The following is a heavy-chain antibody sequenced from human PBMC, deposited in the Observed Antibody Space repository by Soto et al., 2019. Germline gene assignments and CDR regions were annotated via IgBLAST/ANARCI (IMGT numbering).Heavy chain of an antibody. Sequence: EVQLLESGGGLVQPGGSLSLSCAASGFTFSRYAMSWVRQAPGKGLEWVSAISGSGGSTYYADSVKGRFTISRDNSKNTLYLKMNSMRAEDTAVYYCGKSRGLRPDAFDIWGQGTMVTVSS. V-gene: IGHV3-23*01. J-gene: IGHJ3*02. CDR3: GKSRGLRPDAFDI. CDR2: ISGSGGST. CDR1: GFTFSRYA. D-gene: IGHD5-12*01.